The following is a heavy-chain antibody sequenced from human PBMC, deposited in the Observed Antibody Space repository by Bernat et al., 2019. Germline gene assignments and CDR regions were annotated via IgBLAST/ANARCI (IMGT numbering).Heavy chain of an antibody. CDR1: GFTFSSYG. V-gene: IGHV3-30*18. D-gene: IGHD3-3*01. CDR3: AKDLVRGTIFGVVPKRRHYGMDV. CDR2: ISYDGSNK. Sequence: QVQLVESGGGVVQPGRSLRLSCAASGFTFSSYGMHWVRQAPGKGLEWVAVISYDGSNKYYADSVKGRFTISRDNSKNTLYLQMNSLRAEDTAVYYCAKDLVRGTIFGVVPKRRHYGMDVWGQGTTVTVSS. J-gene: IGHJ6*02.